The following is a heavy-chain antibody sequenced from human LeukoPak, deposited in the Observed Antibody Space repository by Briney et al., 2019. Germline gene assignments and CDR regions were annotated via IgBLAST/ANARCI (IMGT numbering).Heavy chain of an antibody. D-gene: IGHD6-13*01. CDR3: ARRYSSSWYSQSTENWFDP. V-gene: IGHV4-59*01. Sequence: PSETLSLTCTVSGGSISSYYWSWIRQPPGKGLEWIGYIYYSGSTNYNPSLKGRVTIPVDTSKNQFSLKLSSVTAADTAVYYCARRYSSSWYSQSTENWFDPWGQGTLVTVSS. CDR1: GGSISSYY. J-gene: IGHJ5*02. CDR2: IYYSGST.